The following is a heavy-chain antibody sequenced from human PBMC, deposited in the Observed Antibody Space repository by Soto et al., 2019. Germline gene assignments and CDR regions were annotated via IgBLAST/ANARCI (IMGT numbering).Heavy chain of an antibody. J-gene: IGHJ5*02. CDR3: AKNPYNWNYLNWFDP. Sequence: GGSLRLSCAASGFTFSSYATSWVRQAPGKGLEWVSAISGSGGSTYYADSVKGRFTISRDNSKNTLYLQMNSLRAEDTAVYYCAKNPYNWNYLNWFDPWGQGTLVTVSS. CDR1: GFTFSSYA. V-gene: IGHV3-23*01. CDR2: ISGSGGST. D-gene: IGHD1-7*01.